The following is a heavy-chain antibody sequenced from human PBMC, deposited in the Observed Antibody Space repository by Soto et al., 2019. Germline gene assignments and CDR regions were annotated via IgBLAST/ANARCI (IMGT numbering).Heavy chain of an antibody. J-gene: IGHJ4*02. D-gene: IGHD3-22*01. CDR1: GFTFSSYA. CDR3: ATHHLRVVVITQRKFFDY. V-gene: IGHV3-23*01. CDR2: ISGSGGST. Sequence: GGSLRLSCAASGFTFSSYAMSWVRQASGKGLEWVSAISGSGGSTYYANSVKGRFTISRDNSKNTLYLQMNSLRAEDTAVYYCATHHLRVVVITQRKFFDYWGQGTLVTVSS.